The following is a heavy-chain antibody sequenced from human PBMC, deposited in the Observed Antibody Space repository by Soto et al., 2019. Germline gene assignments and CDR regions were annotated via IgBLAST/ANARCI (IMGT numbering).Heavy chain of an antibody. J-gene: IGHJ4*02. CDR1: GFMFTSSA. V-gene: IGHV1-58*01. Sequence: GASVKVSCKTSGFMFTSSAVQWVRQARGQRLEWIGWLVVGSGNTHYAQHFQERVTLTRDMSTGTAYMELSSLRSEDTAVYYCAAVQVLRFLKSLPAYFDYWGQGTLVTVSS. CDR2: LVVGSGNT. CDR3: AAVQVLRFLKSLPAYFDY. D-gene: IGHD3-3*01.